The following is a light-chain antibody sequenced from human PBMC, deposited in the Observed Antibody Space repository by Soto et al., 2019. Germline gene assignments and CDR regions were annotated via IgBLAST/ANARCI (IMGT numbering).Light chain of an antibody. J-gene: IGKJ1*01. CDR3: QQYGSSPRT. Sequence: LSAVTVSLYPGSRATLSCSASETVSNRYLAWYQQIPGQAPRLLIFGASSRATGIPDRFSGSGSGTDFTLTISRLEPEDFAVYYCQQYGSSPRTFGQGTKVDIK. CDR2: GAS. V-gene: IGKV3-20*01. CDR1: ETVSNRY.